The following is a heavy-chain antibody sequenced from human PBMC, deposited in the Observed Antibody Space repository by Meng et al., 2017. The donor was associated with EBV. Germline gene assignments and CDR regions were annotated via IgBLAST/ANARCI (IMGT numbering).Heavy chain of an antibody. J-gene: IGHJ4*02. CDR1: GYTFTSYG. CDR3: ARGLDYFDY. CDR2: ISAYNGNT. V-gene: IGHV1-18*01. Sequence: QAQLVQSGAGVKKPGASVKASCKASGYTFTSYGMSWVRQVAGQGLKWMGWISAYNGNTTYAQKIQGRVTMTTDTAPSTAYMELRSLRSDDTAVYYCARGLDYFDYWGQGTLVTVSS.